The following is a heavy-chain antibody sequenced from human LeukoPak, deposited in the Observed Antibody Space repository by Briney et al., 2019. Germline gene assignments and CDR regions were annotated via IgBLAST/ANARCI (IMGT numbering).Heavy chain of an antibody. J-gene: IGHJ4*01. D-gene: IGHD4-11*01. V-gene: IGHV4-31*02. CDR1: GVSVTGGGLS. CDR3: AATERDYLYF. Sequence: PSETLCLTCAVSGVSVTGGGLSWGWIRQHPGKGLEWIGFASDSGGTYYNPSLTSGITISVDRSQNQFSLRIRLLIAADTAVYFCAATERDYLYF. CDR2: ASDSGGT.